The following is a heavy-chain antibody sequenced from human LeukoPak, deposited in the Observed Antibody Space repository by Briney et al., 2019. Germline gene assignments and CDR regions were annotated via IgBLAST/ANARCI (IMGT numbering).Heavy chain of an antibody. V-gene: IGHV2-70*11. CDR2: IDWDDDK. CDR1: GFSLSTSGMS. J-gene: IGHJ4*02. D-gene: IGHD3-22*01. CDR3: ARISSSGSPEDY. Sequence: SGPTLVNPTQTLTLTCTFSGFSLSTSGMSVSWIRQPPGKALEWLARIDWDDDKYFSTSLKTRLTISKDTSKNQVVLTMTNMDPVDTATYYCARISSSGSPEDYWGQGTLVTVSS.